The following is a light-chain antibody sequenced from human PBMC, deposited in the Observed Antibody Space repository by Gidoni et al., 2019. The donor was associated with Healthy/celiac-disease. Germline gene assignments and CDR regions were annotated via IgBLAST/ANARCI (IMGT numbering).Light chain of an antibody. CDR2: QAS. V-gene: IGKV1-5*03. CDR1: QSSNNW. CDR3: KHYHSYSWT. J-gene: IGKJ1*01. Sequence: DIQMTQSPSTLSASVGDRVTIICRASQSSNNWLAWYQQKPGKAPKILIYQASNLESGVPSSFSGSGSGTVFPLTICILQPDDFATYYFKHYHSYSWTFGQGTKVEIK.